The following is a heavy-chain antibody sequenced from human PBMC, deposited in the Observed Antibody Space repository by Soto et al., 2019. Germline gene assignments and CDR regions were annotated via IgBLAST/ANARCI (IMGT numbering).Heavy chain of an antibody. CDR3: AKSSTTIFGVDYYYYGMDV. CDR2: TSYDGSNK. D-gene: IGHD3-3*01. J-gene: IGHJ6*02. V-gene: IGHV3-30*18. Sequence: XGSLRLSCAASGFTFSSYGMHWVRQAPGKGLDWVAVTSYDGSNKYYVDSVKGRFTISRDNSKNTLHLQMKSLRAEDTAVYYCAKSSTTIFGVDYYYYGMDVWGQGTTVTVSS. CDR1: GFTFSSYG.